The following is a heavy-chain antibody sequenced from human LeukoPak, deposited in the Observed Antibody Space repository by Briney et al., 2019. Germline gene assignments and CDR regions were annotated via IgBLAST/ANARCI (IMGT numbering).Heavy chain of an antibody. D-gene: IGHD2-15*01. CDR1: GFTFGDYA. Sequence: PGGSLRLSCTASGFTFGDYAMSWDRQAPGKGLEWVGFIRSKAYGGTTEYAASVKGRFTTSRDDSKSIAYLQMNSLKTEDTAVYYCTRARGGGYLDYWGQGTLVTVSS. CDR2: IRSKAYGGTT. J-gene: IGHJ4*02. V-gene: IGHV3-49*04. CDR3: TRARGGGYLDY.